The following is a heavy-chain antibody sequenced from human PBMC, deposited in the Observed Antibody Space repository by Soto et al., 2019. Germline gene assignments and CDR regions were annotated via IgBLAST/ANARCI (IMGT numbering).Heavy chain of an antibody. CDR2: IFHSGST. J-gene: IGHJ5*02. Sequence: SATLSLTCSVSRAFINSGGFYYSWIRQPPGKGLEWLGYIFHSGSTLYNPSLRGRLTLSADTSRNQLSLYLTSVTAADTAVYYCVRGGIAGHWFDPWGQG. V-gene: IGHV4-31*03. D-gene: IGHD2-15*01. CDR1: RAFINSGGFY. CDR3: VRGGIAGHWFDP.